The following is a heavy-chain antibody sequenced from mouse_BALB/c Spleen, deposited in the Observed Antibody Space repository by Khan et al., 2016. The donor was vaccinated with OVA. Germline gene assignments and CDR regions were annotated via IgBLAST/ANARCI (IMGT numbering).Heavy chain of an antibody. CDR2: INPTSGYT. CDR3: GRDRIDY. V-gene: IGHV1-7*01. J-gene: IGHJ2*01. Sequence: QVQLQQSGAELAKPGASVKMSCKASGYTFTSYWMHWIKQRPGQGLEWIGYINPTSGYTDYNQKFKDKATLTADKSSSTAYMQLSSLTSDDSAVYYCGRDRIDYWGQGTALTVSS. CDR1: GYTFTSYW.